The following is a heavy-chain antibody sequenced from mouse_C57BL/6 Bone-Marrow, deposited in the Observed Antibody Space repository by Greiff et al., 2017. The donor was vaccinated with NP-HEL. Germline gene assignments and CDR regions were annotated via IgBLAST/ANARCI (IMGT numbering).Heavy chain of an antibody. CDR2: IDPSDSYT. CDR1: GYTFTSYW. V-gene: IGHV1-50*01. J-gene: IGHJ2*01. CDR3: GGAQATYGYFDY. D-gene: IGHD3-2*02. Sequence: QVQLQQSGAELVKPGASVKLSCKASGYTFTSYWMQWVKQRPGQGLEWIGEIDPSDSYTNYNQKFKGKATLTVDTSSSTAYMQLSSLTSEDSAVYYCGGAQATYGYFDYWGQGTTLTVSS.